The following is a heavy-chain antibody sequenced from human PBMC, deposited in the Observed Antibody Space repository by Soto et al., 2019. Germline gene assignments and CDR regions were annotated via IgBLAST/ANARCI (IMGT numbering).Heavy chain of an antibody. CDR1: GFTFSTYT. D-gene: IGHD6-19*01. V-gene: IGHV3-23*01. CDR3: ASEAAVGLFDY. Sequence: EVQILESGGGLIQPGESLRLSCAASGFTFSTYTMSWVRQAPEKGLEWVSSISASGGSTYYADSVKGRFTIFRDNSNNTLFLHMSRLRADDTAVYYCASEAAVGLFDYWGQGTLVTVSS. J-gene: IGHJ4*02. CDR2: ISASGGST.